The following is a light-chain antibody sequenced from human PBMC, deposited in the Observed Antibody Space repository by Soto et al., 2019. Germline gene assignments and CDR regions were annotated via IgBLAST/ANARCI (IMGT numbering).Light chain of an antibody. Sequence: VLTQSPGTLSLSPGERATLSCRASQTVDSNFLAWYQQKPGQAPRLLIYAASTRATGIPDRFSGSGSGTDFTLTIGRLDPEDFAVYYCLKYGSSPGWTFGPGTKVDI. CDR2: AAS. CDR3: LKYGSSPGWT. CDR1: QTVDSNF. V-gene: IGKV3-20*01. J-gene: IGKJ1*01.